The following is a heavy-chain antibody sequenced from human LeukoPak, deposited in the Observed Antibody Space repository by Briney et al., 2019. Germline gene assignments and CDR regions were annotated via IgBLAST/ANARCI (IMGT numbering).Heavy chain of an antibody. Sequence: LGGSLRLSCAASGFTFSSYSMNWVRQAPGKGLEWVSSISSSSSYIYYADSVKGRFTISRDNAKNSLYLQVNSLRAEDTAVYYCARVKFQEKYFDYWGQGTLVTVSS. J-gene: IGHJ4*02. CDR1: GFTFSSYS. CDR3: ARVKFQEKYFDY. CDR2: ISSSSSYI. V-gene: IGHV3-21*01.